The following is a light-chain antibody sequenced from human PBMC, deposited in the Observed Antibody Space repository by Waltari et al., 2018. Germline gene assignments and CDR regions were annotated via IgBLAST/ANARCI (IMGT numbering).Light chain of an antibody. CDR2: AAS. Sequence: DIQLTQSPSFLSASVGDRVTITCRASQDLSSSLAWDQQKPGRAPKLLIYAASSLQSGVPARWGGSGSGTEFTLTISSLQPEDFGTYDCQQVNNYPFTFGPGTILDVK. CDR1: QDLSSS. V-gene: IGKV1-9*01. J-gene: IGKJ3*01. CDR3: QQVNNYPFT.